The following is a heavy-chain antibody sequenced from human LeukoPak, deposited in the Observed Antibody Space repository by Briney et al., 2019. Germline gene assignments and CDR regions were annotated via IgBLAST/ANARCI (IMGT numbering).Heavy chain of an antibody. CDR2: ISYDGSNK. V-gene: IGHV3-30-3*01. CDR3: ARDASGSYFPY. D-gene: IGHD1-26*01. Sequence: GGSLRLSCAASGFTFSSYAMHWVRQAPGKGLEWVAVISYDGSNKYYADSVKGRFTISRDNSKNTLYLQMNSLRAEDTAVYYCARDASGSYFPYWGQGTLVTVSS. CDR1: GFTFSSYA. J-gene: IGHJ4*02.